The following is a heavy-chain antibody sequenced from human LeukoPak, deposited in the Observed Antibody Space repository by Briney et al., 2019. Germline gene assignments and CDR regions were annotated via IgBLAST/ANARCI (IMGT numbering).Heavy chain of an antibody. J-gene: IGHJ6*02. CDR1: GFTVSSNY. V-gene: IGHV3-66*02. Sequence: GGSLRLSCAASGFTVSSNYMSWVRQAPGKGLEGVSVIYSGGSTYYADSVKGRFTISRDNSKNTLYLQMNSLRAEDTAVYYCARDRDTMVRGVAAGYYYGMDVWGQGTTVTVSS. CDR2: IYSGGST. CDR3: ARDRDTMVRGVAAGYYYGMDV. D-gene: IGHD3-10*01.